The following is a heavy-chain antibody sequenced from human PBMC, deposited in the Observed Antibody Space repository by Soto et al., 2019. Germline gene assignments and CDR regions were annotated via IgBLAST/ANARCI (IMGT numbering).Heavy chain of an antibody. CDR3: AKDGGRGDEYYYSDMDV. J-gene: IGHJ6*02. CDR2: IIPILGIT. Sequence: QVQLVQSGAEVKKPGSSVKVSCKASGGTFSSHTINWVRQDPGQGLEWMGRIIPILGITNYAQRFQGRVTIIADNFTSTAYMGLSSLRSEDTAVYYCAKDGGRGDEYYYSDMDVWRQGTTVTGSS. CDR1: GGTFSSHT. V-gene: IGHV1-69*08. D-gene: IGHD1-26*01.